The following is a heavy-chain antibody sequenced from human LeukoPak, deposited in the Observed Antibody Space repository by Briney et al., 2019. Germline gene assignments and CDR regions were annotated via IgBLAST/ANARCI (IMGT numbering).Heavy chain of an antibody. CDR2: IYSGGST. D-gene: IGHD3-22*01. V-gene: IGHV3-53*01. J-gene: IGHJ4*02. CDR3: ARDPDSGYPGDY. Sequence: GGSLRLSCAASGFTFSSYSMNWVRQAPGKGLEWVSVIYSGGSTYYADSVKGRFTISRDNSKNTLYLQMNSLRAEDTAVYYCARDPDSGYPGDYWGQGTLVTVSS. CDR1: GFTFSSYS.